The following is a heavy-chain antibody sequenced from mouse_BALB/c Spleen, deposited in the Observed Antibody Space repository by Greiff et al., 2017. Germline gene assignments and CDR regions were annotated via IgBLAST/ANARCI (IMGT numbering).Heavy chain of an antibody. CDR1: GFSLTSYG. Sequence: VQLQQSGPGLVQPSQSLSITCTVSGFSLTSYGVHWVRQSPGKGLEWLGVIWSGGSTDYNAAFISRLSISKDNSKSQVFFKMNSLQANDTAIYYCARNSHYYGSSRYAMDYWGQGTSVTVSS. CDR3: ARNSHYYGSSRYAMDY. D-gene: IGHD1-1*01. V-gene: IGHV2-2*02. J-gene: IGHJ4*01. CDR2: IWSGGST.